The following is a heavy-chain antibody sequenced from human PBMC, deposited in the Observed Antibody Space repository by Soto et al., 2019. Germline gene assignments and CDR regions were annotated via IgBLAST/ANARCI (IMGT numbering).Heavy chain of an antibody. CDR1: GYSFNIYC. CDR2: IYPGDSDT. J-gene: IGHJ4*02. D-gene: IGHD4-17*01. CDR3: ASSYGDYAY. V-gene: IGHV5-51*01. Sequence: PGESLKISCKGSGYSFNIYCIAWVRQMPGKGLECMGIIYPGDSDTRYNPSFQGQVTISADKSISTAYLQWSNLKASDIAMYYCASSYGDYAYWGQGTLVTV.